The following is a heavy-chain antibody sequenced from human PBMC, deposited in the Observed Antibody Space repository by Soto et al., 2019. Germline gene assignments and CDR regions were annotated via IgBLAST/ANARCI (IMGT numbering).Heavy chain of an antibody. CDR2: IDPSDSYT. CDR3: ARHGGGIAVAGTWGGFDI. J-gene: IGHJ3*02. Sequence: GESLKISCKGSGYSFTSYWIGWVRQMPGKGLEWMGRIDPSDSYTNYSPSFQGHVTISADKSISTAYLQWSSLKASDTAMYYCARHGGGIAVAGTWGGFDIWGQGTMVTVSS. V-gene: IGHV5-10-1*01. CDR1: GYSFTSYW. D-gene: IGHD6-19*01.